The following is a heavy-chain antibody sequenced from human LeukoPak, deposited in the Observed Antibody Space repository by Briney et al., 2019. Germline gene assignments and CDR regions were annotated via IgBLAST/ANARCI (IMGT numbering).Heavy chain of an antibody. D-gene: IGHD1-26*01. J-gene: IGHJ5*02. Sequence: SETLSLTCTVSGGSISSYYWGWIRQPPGKGLEWIGYIYTSGSTNYNPSLKSRVTISVDTSKDQFSLKLSSVTAADTAVYYCARQGVYSGSSFDPWGQGSLVTVSS. CDR2: IYTSGST. V-gene: IGHV4-4*09. CDR3: ARQGVYSGSSFDP. CDR1: GGSISSYY.